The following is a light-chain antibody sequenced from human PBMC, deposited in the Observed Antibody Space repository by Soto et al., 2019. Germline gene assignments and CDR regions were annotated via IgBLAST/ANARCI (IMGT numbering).Light chain of an antibody. CDR3: LQCTNWPPA. V-gene: IGKV2-30*01. CDR2: KVS. CDR1: QNLVYTDANNY. J-gene: IGKJ1*01. Sequence: DVVMTQSPLSLPVTLGQPASISCRASQNLVYTDANNYLNWFQPRPGQSSMLLIYKVSNQESGVPDRFSGSGSGTDFTLKISSVEAEDVGVYYCLQCTNWPPAFGQGTKVDIK.